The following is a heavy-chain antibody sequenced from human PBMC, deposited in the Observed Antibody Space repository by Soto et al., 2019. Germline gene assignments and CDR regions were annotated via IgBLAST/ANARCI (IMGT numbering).Heavy chain of an antibody. V-gene: IGHV4-39*01. CDR3: ARRTIFGVVYYFDY. Sequence: QLQLQESGPGLVKPSETLSLTCTVSGGSISSSSYYWGWIRQPPGKGLEWIGSIYYSGSTYYNPSLKSRVTRSVDTSKNQFSLKLSSVTAADTAVYYCARRTIFGVVYYFDYWGQGTLVTVSS. CDR1: GGSISSSSYY. D-gene: IGHD3-3*01. CDR2: IYYSGST. J-gene: IGHJ4*02.